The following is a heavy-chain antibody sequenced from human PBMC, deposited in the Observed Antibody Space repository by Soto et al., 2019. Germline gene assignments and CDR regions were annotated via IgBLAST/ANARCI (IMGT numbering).Heavy chain of an antibody. CDR2: MNPYSGNI. J-gene: IGHJ4*02. V-gene: IGHV1-8*01. CDR1: GYTFTSYD. D-gene: IGHD1-26*01. Sequence: QVQVVQSGAEVKKPGASVKVSCKASGYTFTSYDIHWVRQATGQGLEWMGWMNPYSGNIGYAQKFQGRVTMTRNTSISTAYMELSSLRSEDTAIYYCARVFPVRRGSGSDYWGQGTLVTVSS. CDR3: ARVFPVRRGSGSDY.